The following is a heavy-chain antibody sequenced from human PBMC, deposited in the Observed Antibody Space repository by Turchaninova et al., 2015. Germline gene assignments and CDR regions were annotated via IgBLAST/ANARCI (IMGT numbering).Heavy chain of an antibody. CDR3: ARLTTSGIDY. CDR2: IYPSDSDT. D-gene: IGHD3-10*01. J-gene: IGHJ4*02. V-gene: IGHV5-51*01. CDR1: GYSFTTYW. Sequence: EVQLVQSGAEVKKPGESLKISCKGSGYSFTTYWISWVRQMPGKCLEWMGFIYPSDSDTRYSPSFQGQVTTAADKSISTAYLQWSSLKASDTAMYYCARLTTSGIDYWGQGTLVTVSS.